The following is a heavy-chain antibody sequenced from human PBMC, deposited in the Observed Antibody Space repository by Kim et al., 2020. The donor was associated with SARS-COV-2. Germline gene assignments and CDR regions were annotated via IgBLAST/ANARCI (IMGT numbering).Heavy chain of an antibody. CDR1: GFTFSSYG. D-gene: IGHD6-13*01. CDR2: ISYDGSNK. CDR3: AKSRWQQLDFDY. J-gene: IGHJ4*02. Sequence: GGSLRLSCAASGFTFSSYGMHWVRQAPGKGLEWVAVISYDGSNKYYADSVKGRFTISRDNSKNTLYLQMNSLRAEDTAVYYCAKSRWQQLDFDYWGQGTLVPVSS. V-gene: IGHV3-30*18.